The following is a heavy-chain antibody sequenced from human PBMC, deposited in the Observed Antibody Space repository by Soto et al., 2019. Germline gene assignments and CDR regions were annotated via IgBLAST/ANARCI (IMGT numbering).Heavy chain of an antibody. V-gene: IGHV4-34*01. CDR2: INHSGST. CDR3: ARCRISSSCRY. D-gene: IGHD6-13*01. J-gene: IGHJ4*02. CDR1: GGSFSGYY. Sequence: KPSETLSLTCAVYGGSFSGYYWSWIRQPPGKGLEWIGEINHSGSTNYNPSLKSRVTISVDTSKNQFSLKLSSVTAADTAVYYCARCRISSSCRYWGQGTLVTVSS.